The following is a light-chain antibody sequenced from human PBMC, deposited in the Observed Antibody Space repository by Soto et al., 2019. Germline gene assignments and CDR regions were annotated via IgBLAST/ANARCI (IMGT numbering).Light chain of an antibody. J-gene: IGKJ5*01. CDR2: DAS. CDR3: QQYNSYPIT. CDR1: QSISSW. Sequence: IQMTQSPSTLSASVGDRVTITCRASQSISSWLAWYQQKPGKAPKLLIYDASNLESGVPSRFSGSGSGTEFTLTISSLQPDDFATYYCQQYNSYPITVGQGTRLEIK. V-gene: IGKV1-5*01.